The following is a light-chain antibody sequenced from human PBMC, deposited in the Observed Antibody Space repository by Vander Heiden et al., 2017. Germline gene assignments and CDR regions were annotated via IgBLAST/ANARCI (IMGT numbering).Light chain of an antibody. CDR3: QVWDSNTDHVV. CDR2: DES. V-gene: IGLV3-21*02. CDR1: NIGRKG. Sequence: SYVLTQAPSVSVAPGQTARMTGGGNNIGRKGVHWYQQKPGQAAVLVVSDESDRPEGIPERFSDSNSGNTAILTISRVEAGDEADYYCQVWDSNTDHVVFGGGTKLTVL. J-gene: IGLJ2*01.